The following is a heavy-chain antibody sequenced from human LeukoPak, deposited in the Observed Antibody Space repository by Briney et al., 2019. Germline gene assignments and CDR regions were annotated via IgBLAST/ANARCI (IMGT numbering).Heavy chain of an antibody. CDR1: GGSISSSSYY. CDR2: IYYSGST. V-gene: IGHV4-39*01. D-gene: IGHD5-24*01. CDR3: ARRLLGLGDGYKFAYFDY. J-gene: IGHJ4*02. Sequence: PETLSLTCTVSGGSISSSSYYWGWIRQPPGKGLEWIGSIYYSGSTYYNPSLKSRVTISVDTSKNQFSLKLSSVTAADTAVYYCARRLLGLGDGYKFAYFDYWGQGTLVTVSS.